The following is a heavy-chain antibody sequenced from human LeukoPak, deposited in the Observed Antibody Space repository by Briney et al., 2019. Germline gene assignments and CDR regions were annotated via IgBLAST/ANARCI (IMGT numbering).Heavy chain of an antibody. CDR3: ARDKDGSGSYVDY. J-gene: IGHJ4*02. V-gene: IGHV1-8*02. CDR1: GGTFSSYA. Sequence: ATVKVSCKASGGTFSSYAISWVRQAPGQGLEWMGWMNPNSGNTGYAQKFQGRVTMTRNTSISTAYMELSSLRSEDTAVYYCARDKDGSGSYVDYWGQGTLVTVSS. D-gene: IGHD3-10*01. CDR2: MNPNSGNT.